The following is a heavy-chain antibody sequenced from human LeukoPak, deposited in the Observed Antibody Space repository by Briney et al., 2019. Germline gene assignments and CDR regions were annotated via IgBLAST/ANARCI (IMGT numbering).Heavy chain of an antibody. CDR3: ARDQGGDCYPPCPDAFDI. J-gene: IGHJ3*02. V-gene: IGHV1-69*13. CDR1: GGTFSSYA. D-gene: IGHD2-21*02. Sequence: ASVKVSCKASGGTFSSYAISWVRQAPGQGLEWMGGIIPIFGTANYAQKFQGRVTITADESTSTAYMELSSLRSEDTAVYYCARDQGGDCYPPCPDAFDIWGQGTMVTVSS. CDR2: IIPIFGTA.